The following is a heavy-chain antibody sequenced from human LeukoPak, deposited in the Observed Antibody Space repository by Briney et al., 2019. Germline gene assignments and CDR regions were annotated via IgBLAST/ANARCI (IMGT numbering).Heavy chain of an antibody. Sequence: ASVKVSCKASGYTFTSYYMHWVRQAPGQGLEWMGIINPSGGSTSYAQKFQGRVTMTRDTSTSTVYMELSSLRSEDTAVYYCATYCGGDCYLEGAWGQGTLVTVSS. J-gene: IGHJ5*02. V-gene: IGHV1-46*01. CDR3: ATYCGGDCYLEGA. CDR1: GYTFTSYY. D-gene: IGHD2-21*01. CDR2: INPSGGST.